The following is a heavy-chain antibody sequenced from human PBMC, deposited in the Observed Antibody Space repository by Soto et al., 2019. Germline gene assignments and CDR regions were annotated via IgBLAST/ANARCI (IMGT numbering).Heavy chain of an antibody. D-gene: IGHD3-3*01. CDR1: GFTFSSYS. CDR2: ISGSGGST. Sequence: GGSLRLSCAASGFTFSSYSMSWVRQAPGKKLERVSAISGSGGSTYYADSVKGRFTISRDNSKNTLYLQMNSLRAEDTAVYYCVKVSLRPYYDFWSGYSNYFDYWGQGTLVTVSS. J-gene: IGHJ4*02. V-gene: IGHV3-23*01. CDR3: VKVSLRPYYDFWSGYSNYFDY.